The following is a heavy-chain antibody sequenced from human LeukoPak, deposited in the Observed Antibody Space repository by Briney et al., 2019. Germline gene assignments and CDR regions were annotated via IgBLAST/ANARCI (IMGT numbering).Heavy chain of an antibody. Sequence: GGSLRLSCAASGFPFSNHAMTWVRQAPGKGLERVSGISDSGDRTYYADSVKGRFTISRDNSKNMLYLQMNSLRVEDTALYYCAKGLGTSGYHDYWGQGTLVTVSS. J-gene: IGHJ4*02. CDR2: ISDSGDRT. D-gene: IGHD3-22*01. CDR3: AKGLGTSGYHDY. V-gene: IGHV3-23*01. CDR1: GFPFSNHA.